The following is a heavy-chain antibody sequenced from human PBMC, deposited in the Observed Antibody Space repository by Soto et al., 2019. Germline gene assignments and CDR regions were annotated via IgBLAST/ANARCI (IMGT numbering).Heavy chain of an antibody. D-gene: IGHD6-13*01. V-gene: IGHV4-59*08. CDR3: ARHGGGSSSYRYFQH. Sequence: SETLSLTCTVSGGSISSYYWSWIRQPPGKGLEWIGYIYYSGSTNYNPSLKSRVTISVDTSKNQFSLKLSSVTAADTAVYYCARHGGGSSSYRYFQHWGQGTLVTVSS. CDR1: GGSISSYY. CDR2: IYYSGST. J-gene: IGHJ1*01.